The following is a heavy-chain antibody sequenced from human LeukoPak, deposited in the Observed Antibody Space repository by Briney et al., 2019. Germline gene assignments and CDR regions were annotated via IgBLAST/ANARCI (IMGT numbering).Heavy chain of an antibody. Sequence: GGSLRLSCAASGFTFSSYAMSWVRQAPGKGLEWVSAISGSGGSTYYADSVKGRFTISRDNSKNTLYLQMNSLRAEDTAVYYCAKGPSTYYDFWSGSRDYYGMGVWGQGTTVTVSS. CDR2: ISGSGGST. J-gene: IGHJ6*02. CDR1: GFTFSSYA. V-gene: IGHV3-23*01. CDR3: AKGPSTYYDFWSGSRDYYGMGV. D-gene: IGHD3-3*01.